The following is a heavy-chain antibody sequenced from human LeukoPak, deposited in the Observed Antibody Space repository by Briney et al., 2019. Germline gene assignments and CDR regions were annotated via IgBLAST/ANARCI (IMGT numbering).Heavy chain of an antibody. D-gene: IGHD3-22*01. Sequence: SETLSLTXTVSGGSISSYYWSSIRQPPGKGLEWLGYIYYSGSTNYNPSLKSRVTISVDTSRNQFSLKLSSLTAADTAVYYCARYYYESSGYYVLDYWGQGTLVTVSS. CDR2: IYYSGST. J-gene: IGHJ4*02. V-gene: IGHV4-59*01. CDR1: GGSISSYY. CDR3: ARYYYESSGYYVLDY.